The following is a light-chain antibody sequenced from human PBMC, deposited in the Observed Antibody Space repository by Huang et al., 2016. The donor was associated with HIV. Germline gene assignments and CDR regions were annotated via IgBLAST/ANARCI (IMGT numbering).Light chain of an antibody. CDR3: HQYNNWLLS. J-gene: IGKJ4*01. Sequence: IVMTQSPATLSVSPGERVTLSCRANRTVRTNLAWYQQRPGQAPRLLIYGSSTRAPGGPARVSGSGSGTDFSLTISSLQSEDFALYYCHQYNNWLLSFGGGTRVDI. CDR1: RTVRTN. V-gene: IGKV3-15*01. CDR2: GSS.